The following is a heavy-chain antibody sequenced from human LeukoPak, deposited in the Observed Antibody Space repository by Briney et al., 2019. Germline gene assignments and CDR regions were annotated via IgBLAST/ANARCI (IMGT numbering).Heavy chain of an antibody. D-gene: IGHD3-3*01. J-gene: IGHJ4*02. CDR3: AKDHYWSIDY. CDR1: GFDFSSNW. Sequence: GGSLRLSCAASGFDFSSNWMRWVRHAPGQGLVWVSRIKGDGISTNYADSVKGRFTISRDIAKNTLYLQMNSLRAEDTGVYYCAKDHYWSIDYWGRGTLVTVSS. CDR2: IKGDGIST. V-gene: IGHV3-74*01.